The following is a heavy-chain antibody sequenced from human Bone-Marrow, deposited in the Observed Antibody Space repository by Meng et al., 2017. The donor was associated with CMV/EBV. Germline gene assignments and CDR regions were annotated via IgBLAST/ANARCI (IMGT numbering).Heavy chain of an antibody. D-gene: IGHD6-19*01. CDR3: ARVRSSGWHFDY. CDR1: GYSISSGYY. V-gene: IGHV4-38-2*02. Sequence: GSLRLSCTVSGYSISSGYYWGWIRQPPGKGLEWIGSIYHSGSTYYNPSLKSRVAISVDTSKNQFSLKLSSVTAADTAVYYCARVRSSGWHFDYWGQGTRVTVYS. J-gene: IGHJ4*02. CDR2: IYHSGST.